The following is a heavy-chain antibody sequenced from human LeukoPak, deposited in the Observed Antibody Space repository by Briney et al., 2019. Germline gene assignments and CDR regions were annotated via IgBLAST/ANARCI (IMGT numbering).Heavy chain of an antibody. CDR2: IYYSGST. CDR1: GDSISSSSYY. CDR3: ARTGGANPTWFTYYFDY. Sequence: PSDTLSLTCTVSGDSISSSSYYWGWLRQPQGKGLECIGSIYYSGSTYYNPSLKSRVTISADTSKNQFSLKLSSVTAADTAVYYCARTGGANPTWFTYYFDYWGQGTLVTVSS. J-gene: IGHJ4*02. V-gene: IGHV4-39*01. D-gene: IGHD3-10*01.